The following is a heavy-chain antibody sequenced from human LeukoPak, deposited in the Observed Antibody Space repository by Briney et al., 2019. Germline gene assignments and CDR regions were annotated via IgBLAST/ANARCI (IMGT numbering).Heavy chain of an antibody. D-gene: IGHD2-15*01. Sequence: GESLKISCKGSGYSFTSYWIGWVRQMPGKGLEWMGIIYPGDSDTRYSPSFQGQVTISADKSISTAYLQWSSLKASDTAMYYCANPILPEVVVAVSDAFDIWGQGTMVTVSS. J-gene: IGHJ3*02. CDR1: GYSFTSYW. CDR3: ANPILPEVVVAVSDAFDI. CDR2: IYPGDSDT. V-gene: IGHV5-51*01.